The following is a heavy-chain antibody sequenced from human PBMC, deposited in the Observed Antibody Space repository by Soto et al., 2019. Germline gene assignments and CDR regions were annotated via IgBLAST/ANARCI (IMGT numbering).Heavy chain of an antibody. CDR1: GFTFSSYA. CDR3: AKDVGGGYGFAY. V-gene: IGHV3-23*01. CDR2: INSSGDTT. J-gene: IGHJ4*02. Sequence: EVQLLESGGGLVQPGGSLRLSCAASGFTFSSYAMSWVRQAPGKGLEWVSTINSSGDTTYYADSVKGRFTISRDNSKKTLYLHMNSLSAEDTDVYYCAKDVGGGYGFAYWGQVTLVALAS. D-gene: IGHD1-26*01.